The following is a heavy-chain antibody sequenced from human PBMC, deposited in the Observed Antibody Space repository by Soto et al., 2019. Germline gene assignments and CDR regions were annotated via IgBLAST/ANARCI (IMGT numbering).Heavy chain of an antibody. CDR2: VFRNDDK. CDR1: GFSFSVSGVG. CDR3: ARAYTYDFDH. Sequence: QITLKESGPTLVKPTQTLTLTCTFSGFSFSVSGVGVGWIRQPPGRALEWLGLVFRNDDKRYSPSLESRLTLTKDTSNNQVVLTVTNLDPGDTGTYYCARAYTYDFDHWGQGTLVTVSS. D-gene: IGHD2-21*01. J-gene: IGHJ4*02. V-gene: IGHV2-5*01.